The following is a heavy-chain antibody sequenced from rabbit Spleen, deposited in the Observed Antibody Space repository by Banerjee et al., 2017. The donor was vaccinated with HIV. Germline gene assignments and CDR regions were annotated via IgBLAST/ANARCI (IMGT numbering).Heavy chain of an antibody. CDR2: IDPVFGST. CDR1: GFDFSRYG. J-gene: IGHJ4*01. CDR3: VRDTWNFNL. Sequence: QEQLVETGGGLVQPGGSLTLSCKASGFDFSRYGMSWVRQAPGKGLEWIGYIDPVFGSTYYASWVNGRFSISRENTQNTVSLQMNSLTAADTATYFCVRDTWNFNLWGQGTLVTVS. D-gene: IGHD3-1*01. V-gene: IGHV1S47*01.